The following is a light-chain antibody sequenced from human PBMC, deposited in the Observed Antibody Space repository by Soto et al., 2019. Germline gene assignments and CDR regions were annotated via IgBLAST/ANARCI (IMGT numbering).Light chain of an antibody. V-gene: IGKV3-20*01. J-gene: IGKJ5*01. CDR3: QQFRSFPIT. Sequence: EIVLTQSPGTLSLSPGERATLSCRASQSVSNSYLAWYQQKPGQAPRLLIYGASSRATGIPDRFSGSGSGTDFTLTISGLLPEDFATYHCQQFRSFPITFGQGTRLEI. CDR2: GAS. CDR1: QSVSNSY.